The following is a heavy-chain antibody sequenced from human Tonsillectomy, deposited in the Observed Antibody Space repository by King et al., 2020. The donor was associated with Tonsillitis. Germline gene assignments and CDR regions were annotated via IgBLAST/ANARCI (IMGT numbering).Heavy chain of an antibody. CDR1: GFTFIYFG. J-gene: IGHJ4*02. CDR2: ISVAGGYK. D-gene: IGHD1-1*01. Sequence: VQLVESGGGVVQPGRSLSLSCAASGFTFIYFGMHWLRQAPAPGLEWVAAISVAGGYKFYADSVKGRFPISRDSSKNTMFLQMNSLRAADTAVYFCAKVDVFGPDWNLDSWGQGTLVTVSS. CDR3: AKVDVFGPDWNLDS. V-gene: IGHV3-30*18.